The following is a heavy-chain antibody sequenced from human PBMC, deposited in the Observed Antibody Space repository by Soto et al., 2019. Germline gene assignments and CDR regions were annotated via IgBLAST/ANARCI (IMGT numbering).Heavy chain of an antibody. J-gene: IGHJ4*02. D-gene: IGHD6-6*01. CDR2: ISYDGSNK. Sequence: QVQLVESGGGVVQPGRSLRLSCAASGFTFSNYAMHWVRQAPGKGLEWVAVISYDGSNKYYADSVKGRFTISRDNSKNTVYLQMNSLRAEDTAVYYCAIERSHSSSPYFDYWGQGTLVTVSS. CDR1: GFTFSNYA. V-gene: IGHV3-30-3*01. CDR3: AIERSHSSSPYFDY.